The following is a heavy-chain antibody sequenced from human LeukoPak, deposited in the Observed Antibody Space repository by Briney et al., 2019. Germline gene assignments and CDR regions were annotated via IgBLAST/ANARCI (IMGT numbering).Heavy chain of an antibody. J-gene: IGHJ2*01. CDR3: AGAAFQYATCADCFSTRHFDL. D-gene: IGHD2-21*02. V-gene: IGHV4-59*01. CDR2: IYYSGGT. CDR1: VGSISGYY. Sequence: PSETLSLTCTVTVGSISGYYWTWIRQPPRKGLEWIGYIYYSGGTNYSPSLKSRVTLSVDTSKKQVSLNLKSVTAADTAVYYCAGAAFQYATCADCFSTRHFDLWGRGTLVTVSS.